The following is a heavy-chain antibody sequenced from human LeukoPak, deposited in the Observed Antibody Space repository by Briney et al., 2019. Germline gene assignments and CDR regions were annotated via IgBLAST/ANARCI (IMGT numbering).Heavy chain of an antibody. D-gene: IGHD2-2*01. J-gene: IGHJ4*02. CDR3: ARDRRFVVVPAAPGVFDY. CDR1: GFTFSSYS. Sequence: GGSLRLSCAASGFTFSSYSMNWVRQAPGKGLEWVSYISSSSSTIYYADSVKGRFTISRDNAKNSLYLQMNSLRDEDTAVYYCARDRRFVVVPAAPGVFDYWGREPWSPSPQ. V-gene: IGHV3-48*02. CDR2: ISSSSSTI.